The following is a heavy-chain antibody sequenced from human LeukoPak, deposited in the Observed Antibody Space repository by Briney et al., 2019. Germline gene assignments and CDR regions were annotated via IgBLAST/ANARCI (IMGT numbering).Heavy chain of an antibody. CDR3: ARGRYDSSGYYLDY. D-gene: IGHD3-22*01. Sequence: PSXTLSLTCTVSGGSISSGDYYWSWIRQPPGKGLEWIVYIYYSGSTYYTPSLKSRVTISVDTSKNQFSLKLSSVTAADTAVYYCARGRYDSSGYYLDYWGQGTLVTVSS. V-gene: IGHV4-30-4*08. CDR1: GGSISSGDYY. CDR2: IYYSGST. J-gene: IGHJ4*02.